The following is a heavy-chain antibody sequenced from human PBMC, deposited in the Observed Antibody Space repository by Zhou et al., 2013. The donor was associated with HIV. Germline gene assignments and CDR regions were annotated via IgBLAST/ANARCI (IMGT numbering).Heavy chain of an antibody. V-gene: IGHV1-46*01. CDR3: ARDGNWNYQTPDNAFDI. D-gene: IGHD1-7*01. J-gene: IGHJ3*02. CDR1: GYTFTSYY. CDR2: INPSAGST. Sequence: QVHLVQSGAEVKKPGASVKVSCKASGYTFTSYYMHWVRQAPGQGLEWMGLINPSAGSTSYAQKFQGRVTMTRDTSTSTVYMELSSLRSEDTAVYYCARDGNWNYQTPDNAFDIWGQGTMVTVSS.